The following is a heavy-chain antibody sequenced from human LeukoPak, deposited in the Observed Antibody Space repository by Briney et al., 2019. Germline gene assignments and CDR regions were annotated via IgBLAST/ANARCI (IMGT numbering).Heavy chain of an antibody. V-gene: IGHV1-18*01. J-gene: IGHJ5*02. Sequence: ASVKVSCKASGYTFTNYGISWVRQAPGQGLEWMGWISIYNGNTDYAQKLRGRVTMTTDTSTSTAYIELRSLRSDDTAVYYCARITYDFWSGYYMPDDPWGQGTLVTVSS. CDR1: GYTFTNYG. CDR2: ISIYNGNT. CDR3: ARITYDFWSGYYMPDDP. D-gene: IGHD3-3*01.